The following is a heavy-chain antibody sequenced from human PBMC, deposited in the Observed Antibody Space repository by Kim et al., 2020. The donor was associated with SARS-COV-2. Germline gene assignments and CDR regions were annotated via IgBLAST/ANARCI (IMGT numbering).Heavy chain of an antibody. J-gene: IGHJ4*02. Sequence: KKDYAAPVKGRFTISRDDSKNTLYLQMNSLKTEDTAVYYCTTDHPVTPSWGQGTLVTVSS. V-gene: IGHV3-15*01. CDR2: KK. CDR3: TTDHPVTPS. D-gene: IGHD4-4*01.